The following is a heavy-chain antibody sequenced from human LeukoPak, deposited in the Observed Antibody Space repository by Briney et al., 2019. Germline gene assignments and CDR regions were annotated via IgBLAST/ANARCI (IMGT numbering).Heavy chain of an antibody. CDR1: GDFITAYY. V-gene: IGHV4-59*01. Sequence: SETLSLTCTVSGDFITAYYWSWLRQPPGKGLEWIGYVYYSGSTEYNPSLRSRVTISLEMSKHQFSLNLTSVTAADTAVYYCASNTGTVSDYWGQGTLVTVSS. CDR2: VYYSGST. D-gene: IGHD7-27*01. J-gene: IGHJ4*02. CDR3: ASNTGTVSDY.